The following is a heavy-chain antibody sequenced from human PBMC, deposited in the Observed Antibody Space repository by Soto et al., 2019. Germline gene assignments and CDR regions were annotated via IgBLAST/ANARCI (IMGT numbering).Heavy chain of an antibody. CDR2: IWYDGSNK. CDR3: ARASGSFDL. CDR1: GFPFSTYG. J-gene: IGHJ2*01. Sequence: QMQLVESGGGVVQPGRSLRVSCAASGFPFSTYGMHWVRQAPGKGLEWVAVIWYDGSNKYYADSVKGPFTISRDNSKNTLYLQMNSLRVEDTAVYYCARASGSFDLWGRGTLVTVSS. V-gene: IGHV3-33*01.